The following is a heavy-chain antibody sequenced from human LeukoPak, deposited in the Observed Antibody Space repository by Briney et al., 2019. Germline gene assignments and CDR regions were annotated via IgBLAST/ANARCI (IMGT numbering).Heavy chain of an antibody. CDR2: IKQGGSEN. Sequence: GGSLRLSCAASGFTFTNYWMSWVRQAPGKGLEWVANIKQGGSENHYVDSLKGRFTVCRDNAKNVLYLQMNSLRGEDTAVYYCAREGGGHGYPNDYWGQGTLVTVSS. CDR1: GFTFTNYW. CDR3: AREGGGHGYPNDY. V-gene: IGHV3-7*03. D-gene: IGHD5-24*01. J-gene: IGHJ4*02.